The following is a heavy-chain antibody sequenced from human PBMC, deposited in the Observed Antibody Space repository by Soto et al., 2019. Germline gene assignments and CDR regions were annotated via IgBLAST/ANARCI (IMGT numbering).Heavy chain of an antibody. Sequence: QVQLQESGPGLVKPSETLSLTCTVSGGSISSYYWSWIRQPPGKGLEWIGYIYHSGSTNYNPSLKSRGTISVDTSKNQFSLKLSSVTAADTAVYYCARGYSSSWADAFDIWGQGTMVTVSS. V-gene: IGHV4-59*01. J-gene: IGHJ3*02. D-gene: IGHD6-13*01. CDR3: ARGYSSSWADAFDI. CDR1: GGSISSYY. CDR2: IYHSGST.